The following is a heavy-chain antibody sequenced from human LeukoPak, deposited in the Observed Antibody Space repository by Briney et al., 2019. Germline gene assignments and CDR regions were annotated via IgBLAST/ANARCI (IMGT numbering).Heavy chain of an antibody. Sequence: GGSLRLSCAASGFTFSNYGMHWVRQAPGKGLEWVAVIWYDGSNKYYGDSVKGRFTISRDNSKNTLYLQMNSLRAEDTAVYYCARDGRDYGDYFWYSDYWGQGTLVTVSS. CDR2: IWYDGSNK. D-gene: IGHD4-17*01. CDR1: GFTFSNYG. J-gene: IGHJ4*02. V-gene: IGHV3-33*01. CDR3: ARDGRDYGDYFWYSDY.